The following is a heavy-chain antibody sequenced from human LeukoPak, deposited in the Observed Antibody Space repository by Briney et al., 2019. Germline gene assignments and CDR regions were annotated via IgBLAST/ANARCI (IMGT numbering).Heavy chain of an antibody. CDR3: ARAPRYSGSYYKLYYFDY. CDR1: GYTFTGYY. J-gene: IGHJ4*02. CDR2: INPNSGGT. D-gene: IGHD1-26*01. V-gene: IGHV1-2*02. Sequence: ASVKVSCKASGYTFTGYYMHWVRQAPGQGLEWMGWINPNSGGTNYAQKFQGRVTMTRDTSISTAYMELSRLRSDDTAVYYCARAPRYSGSYYKLYYFDYWGQGTLVTVSS.